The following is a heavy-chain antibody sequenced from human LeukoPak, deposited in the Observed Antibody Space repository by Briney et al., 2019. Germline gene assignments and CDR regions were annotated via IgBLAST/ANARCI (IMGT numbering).Heavy chain of an antibody. V-gene: IGHV4-59*08. D-gene: IGHD1-26*01. CDR3: ARYWGGHSGTYSNSFDP. CDR1: GGSISSYY. CDR2: ISYSGST. J-gene: IGHJ5*02. Sequence: PSETLSLTCTVSGGSISSYYWTWIRQPPGKGLEWVGYISYSGSTNYNPSLKSRVTISVDTSKNQFSLKLSSLTAADTAVYYCARYWGGHSGTYSNSFDPWGQGTLITVSS.